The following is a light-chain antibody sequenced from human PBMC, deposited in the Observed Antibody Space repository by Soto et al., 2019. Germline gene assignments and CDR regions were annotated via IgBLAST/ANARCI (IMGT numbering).Light chain of an antibody. J-gene: IGLJ3*02. CDR3: QVWDSNTGV. CDR1: NIGSKK. V-gene: IGLV3-9*01. Sequence: SYELTQPLSVSVALGQTARITWGGDNIGSKKVHWYQQKPGQAPVLVIYRNTNRPSGIPERFSGSNSGNTATLTISRAQAGDEADYYCQVWDSNTGVFGGGTKLTVL. CDR2: RNT.